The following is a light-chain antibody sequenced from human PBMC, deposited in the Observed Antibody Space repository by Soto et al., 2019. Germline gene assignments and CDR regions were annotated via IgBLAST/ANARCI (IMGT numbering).Light chain of an antibody. V-gene: IGLV2-11*01. Sequence: QSALTQPRSVSGSPGQSVIISCTGTSSDVGGYNYVSWYQQHPGKAPKLMIYDVSQRPSGVPDRFSGSRSGNTASLTVSGLQAEDEADYYCSSFAGSPVVFGGGTKLTVL. CDR1: SSDVGGYNY. CDR2: DVS. CDR3: SSFAGSPVV. J-gene: IGLJ2*01.